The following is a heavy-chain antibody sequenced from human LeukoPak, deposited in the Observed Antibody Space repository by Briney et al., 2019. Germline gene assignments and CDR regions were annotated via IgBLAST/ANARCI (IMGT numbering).Heavy chain of an antibody. CDR1: GGTFSRYA. V-gene: IGHV1-69*05. CDR3: ARVRNLVDSSGYYSSYYYYYMDV. CDR2: IITIFGTA. D-gene: IGHD3-22*01. J-gene: IGHJ6*03. Sequence: GASVKVSCKASGGTFSRYAISWVRQAPGQGLEWMGGIITIFGTANYAQKFQGRVTITTDESTSTAYMELSSLRSEDTAVYYCARVRNLVDSSGYYSSYYYYYMDVWGKGTTVTVSS.